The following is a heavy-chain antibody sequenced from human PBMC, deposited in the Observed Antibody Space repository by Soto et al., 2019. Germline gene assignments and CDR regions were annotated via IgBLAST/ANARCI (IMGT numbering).Heavy chain of an antibody. Sequence: SETLCLTCTVAGGSISSSSYYWGWIRQPPGKGLEWIGSIYYSGSTYYNPSLKSRVTISVDTSKNQFSLKLSSVTAADTAVYYCARGGSLYWYFDLWGRGTLVTVSS. CDR2: IYYSGST. CDR1: GGSISSSSYY. CDR3: ARGGSLYWYFDL. J-gene: IGHJ2*01. D-gene: IGHD1-26*01. V-gene: IGHV4-39*01.